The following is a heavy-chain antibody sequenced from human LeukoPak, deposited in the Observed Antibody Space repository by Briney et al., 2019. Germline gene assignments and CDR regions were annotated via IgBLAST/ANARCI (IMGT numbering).Heavy chain of an antibody. CDR3: ARDRWSFDY. CDR2: IKQDGSEK. Sequence: PGGSLRLSCAASGFTFSSYLMSWVRQAPGKGLEWVANIKQDGSEKYYVDSVKGRFTISRDNAKNSLYLQMNSLRAEDTAVYYCARDRWSFDYWGQGTLVTVSS. CDR1: GFTFSSYL. D-gene: IGHD4-23*01. J-gene: IGHJ4*02. V-gene: IGHV3-7*01.